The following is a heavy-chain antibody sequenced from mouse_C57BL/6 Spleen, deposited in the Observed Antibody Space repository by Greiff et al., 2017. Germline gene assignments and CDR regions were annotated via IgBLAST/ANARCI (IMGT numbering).Heavy chain of an antibody. CDR2: ISSGGSYT. CDR1: GFTFSSYG. V-gene: IGHV5-6*01. J-gene: IGHJ1*03. Sequence: EVQGVESGGDLVKPGGSLKLSCAASGFTFSSYGMSWVRQTPDKRLEWVATISSGGSYTYYPDSVKGRFTISRDNAKKTLYLQMSSLKSEDTAMYYCARYYGSSYWYFDVWGTGTTVTVSS. D-gene: IGHD1-1*01. CDR3: ARYYGSSYWYFDV.